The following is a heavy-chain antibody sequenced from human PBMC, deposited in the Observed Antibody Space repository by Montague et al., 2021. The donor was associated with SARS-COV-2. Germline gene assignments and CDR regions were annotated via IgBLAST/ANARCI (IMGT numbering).Heavy chain of an antibody. Sequence: SLRLSCAASGFSVSSNYMTWVRQAPGRGLEWVSTLYIDGRPFYTDSVKGRFTISRHISQNTLYPQMNSLRAEDTAVYYCARYPWYYGSGQWGQGTLVTVSS. CDR1: GFSVSSNY. J-gene: IGHJ4*02. CDR3: ARYPWYYGSGQ. CDR2: LYIDGRP. D-gene: IGHD3-10*01. V-gene: IGHV3-53*04.